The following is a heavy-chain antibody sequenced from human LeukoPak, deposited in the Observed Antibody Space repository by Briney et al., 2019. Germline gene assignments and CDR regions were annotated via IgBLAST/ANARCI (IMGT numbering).Heavy chain of an antibody. Sequence: PSETLSLTCTVSGGSISSSSYYWGWIRQPPGKGLEWIGSIYYSGSTYYNPSLKSRVTISVDTSKNQFSLKLSSVTAADTAVYYCARHSSGWYYFDYWGQGTLVTVYS. CDR1: GGSISSSSYY. V-gene: IGHV4-39*01. D-gene: IGHD6-19*01. J-gene: IGHJ4*02. CDR3: ARHSSGWYYFDY. CDR2: IYYSGST.